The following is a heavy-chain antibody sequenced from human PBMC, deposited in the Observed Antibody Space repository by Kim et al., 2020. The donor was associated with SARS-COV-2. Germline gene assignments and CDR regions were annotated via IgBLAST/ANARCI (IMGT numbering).Heavy chain of an antibody. CDR1: GFTFSSYA. CDR3: ARVHNSYGLLGMDV. D-gene: IGHD5-18*01. CDR2: ISYDGSNK. J-gene: IGHJ6*02. Sequence: GGSLRLSCAASGFTFSSYAMHWVRQAPGKGLEWVAVISYDGSNKYYADSVKGRFTISRDNSKNTLYLQMNSLRAEDTAVYYCARVHNSYGLLGMDVWGQGTTVTVSS. V-gene: IGHV3-30-3*01.